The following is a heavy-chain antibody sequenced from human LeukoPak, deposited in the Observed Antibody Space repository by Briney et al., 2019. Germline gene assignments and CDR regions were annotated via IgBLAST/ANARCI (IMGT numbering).Heavy chain of an antibody. CDR3: ARGLGYCSSTSCSDAFDI. J-gene: IGHJ3*02. Sequence: SVKVSCKASGYTFTGYSIHWVRQAPGQGLEWMGGIIPIFGTANYAQKFQGRVTITTDESTSTAYMELSSLRSEDTAVYYCARGLGYCSSTSCSDAFDIWGQGTMVTVSS. D-gene: IGHD2-2*01. CDR2: IIPIFGTA. CDR1: GYTFTGYS. V-gene: IGHV1-69*05.